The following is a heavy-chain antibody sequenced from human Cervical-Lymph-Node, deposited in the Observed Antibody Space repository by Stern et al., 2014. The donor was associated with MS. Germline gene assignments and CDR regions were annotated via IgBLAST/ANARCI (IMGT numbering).Heavy chain of an antibody. CDR1: GYTVSELS. CDR2: FDPDEGET. J-gene: IGHJ4*02. V-gene: IGHV1-24*01. CDR3: ATIENPGTQDFDY. Sequence: VQLVQSGAEVKKPGASVKVSCKVSGYTVSELSMHWGRQAPGKGLEWMGGFDPDEGETIYAQKFQGRVTMTEDTSTDTAYMELSSLRSEDTAMYYCATIENPGTQDFDYWGQGTLVTVSS.